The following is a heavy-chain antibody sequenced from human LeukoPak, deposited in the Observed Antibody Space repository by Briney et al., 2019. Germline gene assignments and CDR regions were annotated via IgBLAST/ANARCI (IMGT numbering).Heavy chain of an antibody. D-gene: IGHD6-13*01. Sequence: GGSLRLSCAASGFTFSSYAMSWVRQDPGKGLQWVSSISGSGTSTYYADSVKGRFTISRDNSKNTLFLQMNSLRADDTAVYYCAKERYSSSWYVFDYWGQGSLVTVSS. CDR3: AKERYSSSWYVFDY. CDR2: ISGSGTST. J-gene: IGHJ4*02. V-gene: IGHV3-23*01. CDR1: GFTFSSYA.